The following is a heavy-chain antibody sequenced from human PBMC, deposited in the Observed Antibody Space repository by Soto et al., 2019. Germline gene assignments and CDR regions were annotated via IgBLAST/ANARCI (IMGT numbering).Heavy chain of an antibody. CDR1: GGSISTYY. D-gene: IGHD2-2*01. Sequence: SETLSLTCTVSGGSISTYYWSWIRQPPGKGLEWIGYIYDSGSTYYNSSLKSRVTISIDTSKNQFSLKLSSVTAADTAVYYCARVPDYWGQGILVTVSS. CDR2: IYDSGST. J-gene: IGHJ4*02. V-gene: IGHV4-59*12. CDR3: ARVPDY.